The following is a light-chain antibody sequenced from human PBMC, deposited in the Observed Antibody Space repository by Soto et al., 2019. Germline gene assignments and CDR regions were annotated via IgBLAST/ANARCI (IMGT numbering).Light chain of an antibody. CDR1: QNINKW. CDR2: GAS. Sequence: VQMTQSTSTLSASVGDRVVITCRASQNINKWLAWYQQKPGKAPKFLIYGASTLESGVPSRFSGSGSGTEFTLTISSLQPDDFATFYCQHYNSHSPTFAQGTKVDIK. V-gene: IGKV1-5*01. CDR3: QHYNSHSPT. J-gene: IGKJ1*01.